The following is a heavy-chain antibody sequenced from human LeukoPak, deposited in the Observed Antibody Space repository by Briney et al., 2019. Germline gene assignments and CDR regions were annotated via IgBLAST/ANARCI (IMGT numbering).Heavy chain of an antibody. CDR3: ARGMQVGGGGYDKSDDY. V-gene: IGHV1-69*06. Sequence: SVKVSCKASGGTFSSYAISWVRQAPGQGLEWMGGIIPIFGTANYAQKFQGRVTITADKSTSTAYMELSRLRSDDTAVYYCARGMQVGGGGYDKSDDYWGQGTLVTVSS. D-gene: IGHD5-12*01. CDR1: GGTFSSYA. CDR2: IIPIFGTA. J-gene: IGHJ4*02.